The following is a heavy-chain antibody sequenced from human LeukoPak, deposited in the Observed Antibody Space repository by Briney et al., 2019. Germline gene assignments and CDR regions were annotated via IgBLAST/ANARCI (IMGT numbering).Heavy chain of an antibody. CDR2: IYYSGST. J-gene: IGHJ4*02. D-gene: IGHD5-12*01. CDR1: GGSISSYY. Sequence: SETLSLTCTVSGGSISSYYWSWIRQPPGKGLEWIGYIYYSGSTNYNPSLKSRVTISVDTSKNQFSLKLSSVTPADTAVYYCARVFSGYDFDYWGQGTLVTVSS. V-gene: IGHV4-59*01. CDR3: ARVFSGYDFDY.